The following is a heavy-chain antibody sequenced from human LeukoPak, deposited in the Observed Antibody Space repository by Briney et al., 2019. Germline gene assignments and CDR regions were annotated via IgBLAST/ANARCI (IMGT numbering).Heavy chain of an antibody. J-gene: IGHJ6*03. CDR2: IYYSGST. D-gene: IGHD1-26*01. CDR3: AGVVGGSYSMDV. V-gene: IGHV4-61*01. Sequence: SETLSLNCTASGGSVSSGSYYWSWIRQPPGKGLEWIGYIYYSGSTKYNPSLKSRVTISIDTSKNQFSLKLSSVTAADTAMYYCAGVVGGSYSMDVWGQGTTVTVSS. CDR1: GGSVSSGSYY.